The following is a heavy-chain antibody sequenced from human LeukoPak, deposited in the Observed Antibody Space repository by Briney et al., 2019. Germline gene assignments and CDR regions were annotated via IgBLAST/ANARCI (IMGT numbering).Heavy chain of an antibody. J-gene: IGHJ5*02. CDR1: GFTFSSYW. CDR2: INTDGSST. V-gene: IGHV3-74*01. CDR3: ARDRGNGDNWFDP. Sequence: GGSLRLSCAASGFTFSSYWMHWVRQAPGKGLVWVSRINTDGSSTSYADSVKGRFTISRDNAKNTLYLQMNSLRAEDTAVYYCARDRGNGDNWFDPWGQGTLVTVSS. D-gene: IGHD1-1*01.